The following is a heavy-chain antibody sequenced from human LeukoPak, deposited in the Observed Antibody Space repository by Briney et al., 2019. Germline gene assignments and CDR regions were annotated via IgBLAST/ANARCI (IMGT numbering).Heavy chain of an antibody. J-gene: IGHJ4*02. V-gene: IGHV3-23*01. D-gene: IGHD3-22*01. CDR2: ISGSGGST. Sequence: PGGSLRLSCAASGFTFSSYAMSWVRQAPGKGLEWVSAISGSGGSTYYADSVKGRFTISRDNSKNTLYLEMNSLRAEDTAVYYCAKHTPVNYYDSSGYYLQLGYWGQGTLVTVSS. CDR1: GFTFSSYA. CDR3: AKHTPVNYYDSSGYYLQLGY.